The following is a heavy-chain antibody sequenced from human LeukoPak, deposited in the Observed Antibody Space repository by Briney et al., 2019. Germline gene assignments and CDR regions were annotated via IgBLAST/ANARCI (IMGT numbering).Heavy chain of an antibody. J-gene: IGHJ6*03. CDR2: INHSGST. D-gene: IGHD3-10*01. CDR1: GGSFSGYY. Sequence: SETLSLTCAVYGGSFSGYYWSWIRQPPGKGLEWIGEINHSGSTKYNPSLKSRVTISVDTSKNQFSLKLSSVTAADTAVYYCARRVGRWFGERAYYYNYMDVWGKGTTVTISS. V-gene: IGHV4-34*01. CDR3: ARRVGRWFGERAYYYNYMDV.